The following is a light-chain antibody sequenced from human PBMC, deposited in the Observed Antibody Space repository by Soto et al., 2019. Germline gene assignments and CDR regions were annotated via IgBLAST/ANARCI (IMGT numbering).Light chain of an antibody. CDR3: TSFTSSSTQV. V-gene: IGLV2-14*01. CDR1: SGDVDAFDY. Sequence: QSVLTQPASVSGSPRQSITISCTGTSGDVDAFDYVSWYQQHPGKAPKLMIFEVSDRPSGVSDRFSGSKSGSTASLTISGLQAEDEADYFCTSFTSSSTQVFGTGTKV. CDR2: EVS. J-gene: IGLJ1*01.